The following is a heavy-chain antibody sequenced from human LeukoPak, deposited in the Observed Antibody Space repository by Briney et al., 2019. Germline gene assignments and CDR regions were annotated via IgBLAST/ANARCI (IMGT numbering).Heavy chain of an antibody. CDR3: ARGHKKQQLDPEPFDP. V-gene: IGHV7-4-1*02. Sequence: ASVKVSCKASGGTFSSYAISWVRQAPGQGLEWMGWINTNTGNPTYAQGFTRRFVFSLDTSVSTAYLQISSLKAEDTAVYYCARGHKKQQLDPEPFDPWGQGTLVTVSS. CDR1: GGTFSSYA. CDR2: INTNTGNP. J-gene: IGHJ5*02. D-gene: IGHD6-13*01.